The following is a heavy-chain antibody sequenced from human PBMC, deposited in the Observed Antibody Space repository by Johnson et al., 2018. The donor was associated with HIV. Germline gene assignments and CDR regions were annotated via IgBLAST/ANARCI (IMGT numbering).Heavy chain of an antibody. V-gene: IGHV3-13*01. CDR3: ARYSDGGYHPHDAFDI. J-gene: IGHJ3*02. Sequence: QLVESGGGVVLPGGSLRLSCAASGFTFSSYDMHWVRQATGKGLEWVSAIGTAGDTYYPGSVKGRFTISRENAKNSLYLQMNSLRAEDTAVYYCARYSDGGYHPHDAFDIWGQGTMVTVSS. CDR1: GFTFSSYD. D-gene: IGHD4-23*01. CDR2: IGTAGDT.